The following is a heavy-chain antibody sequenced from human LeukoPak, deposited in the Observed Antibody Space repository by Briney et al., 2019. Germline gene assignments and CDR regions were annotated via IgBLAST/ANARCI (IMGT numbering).Heavy chain of an antibody. J-gene: IGHJ4*02. D-gene: IGHD6-6*01. V-gene: IGHV3-21*01. CDR3: ARDQQFYSSSGFDY. CDR2: ISSSGSYI. CDR1: GFTLSSYS. Sequence: GGSLRLSCAASGFTLSSYSMNWVRQAPGKGLEWVSSISSSGSYIYYADSVKGRFTISRDNAKNSLYLQMNGLRAEDTAVYYCARDQQFYSSSGFDYWGQGTLVTVSS.